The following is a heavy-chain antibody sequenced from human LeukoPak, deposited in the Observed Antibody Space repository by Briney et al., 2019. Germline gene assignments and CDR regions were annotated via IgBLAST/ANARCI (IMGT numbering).Heavy chain of an antibody. CDR2: IYHSGST. CDR1: GGSISSHY. CDR3: ATGSSSWYQAN. Sequence: SETLSLTCNVSGGSISSHYWSWIRQPPGKGLEWIGYIYHSGSTNYNASLKSRVTISVDTSKNQFSLKLSPVTAADTAVYYCATGSSSWYQANWGQGTLVTVSS. V-gene: IGHV4-59*11. D-gene: IGHD6-13*01. J-gene: IGHJ4*02.